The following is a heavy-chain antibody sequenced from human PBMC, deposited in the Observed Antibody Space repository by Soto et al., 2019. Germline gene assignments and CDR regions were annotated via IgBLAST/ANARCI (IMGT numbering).Heavy chain of an antibody. Sequence: QVQLQESGPGLVKPSQTLSLTCAVSGASVNSHSYYWSWIRQHPGKGLEWIGYIHDSNTDYYNPSLQSRVTISVDTSKNHFSLKLTSVTAADTAMYYCARGYTSGWLYDYWGQGTLVTVSS. CDR3: ARGYTSGWLYDY. D-gene: IGHD6-19*01. V-gene: IGHV4-31*11. CDR2: IHDSNTD. J-gene: IGHJ4*02. CDR1: GASVNSHSYY.